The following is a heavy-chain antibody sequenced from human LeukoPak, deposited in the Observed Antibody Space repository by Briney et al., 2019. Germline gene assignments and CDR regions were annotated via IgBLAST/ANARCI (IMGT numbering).Heavy chain of an antibody. CDR2: IKQDGSQK. V-gene: IGHV3-7*01. CDR1: RLTFTYW. CDR3: ASSFSDDFWSGHF. J-gene: IGHJ4*02. Sequence: GGSLRLSCAASRLTFTYWMSWVRQAPGKGLEWVTNIKQDGSQKYYVDSVKGRFTISRDNAKKSLYLQMNSLRAEDTAVYYCASSFSDDFWSGHFWGQGTLVTVSS. D-gene: IGHD3-3*01.